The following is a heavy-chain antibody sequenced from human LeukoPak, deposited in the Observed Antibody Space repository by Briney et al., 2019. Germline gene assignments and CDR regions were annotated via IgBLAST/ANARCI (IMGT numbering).Heavy chain of an antibody. D-gene: IGHD5-24*01. J-gene: IGHJ4*02. CDR2: ISYDGSNK. V-gene: IGHV3-30*03. Sequence: GRSLRLSCAASGVTFSTYGMHWVRQAPGKGLEWVAVISYDGSNKYYADSVKGRFTISRDNAKNTLYLQMNSVRAEDTAVYYCARALEMATEWGQGTLVTVSS. CDR1: GVTFSTYG. CDR3: ARALEMATE.